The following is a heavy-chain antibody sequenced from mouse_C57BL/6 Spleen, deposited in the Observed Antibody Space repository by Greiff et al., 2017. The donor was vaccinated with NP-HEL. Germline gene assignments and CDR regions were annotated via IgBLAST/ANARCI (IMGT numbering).Heavy chain of an antibody. CDR3: AREKGLYYFDY. Sequence: EVKVVESGGGLVKPGGSLKLSCAASGFTFSSYAMSWVRQTPEKRLEWVATISDGGSYTYYPDNVKGRFTISRDNAKNNLYLQMSHLKSEDTAMYYCAREKGLYYFDYWGQGTTLTVSS. D-gene: IGHD3-3*01. J-gene: IGHJ2*01. V-gene: IGHV5-4*01. CDR1: GFTFSSYA. CDR2: ISDGGSYT.